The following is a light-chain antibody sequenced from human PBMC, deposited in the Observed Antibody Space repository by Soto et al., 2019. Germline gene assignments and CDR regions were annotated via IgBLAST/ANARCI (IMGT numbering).Light chain of an antibody. CDR1: QTVSSN. J-gene: IGKJ2*01. V-gene: IGKV3-15*01. CDR2: GAS. CDR3: QQYHNWPPQYT. Sequence: EIVMTQSPATLSMSPGERATLSCRASQTVSSNLAWYQQKPGQAPRLLIYGASTRATGVPARFSGSGSGTEFTLTISSLQSEDFAVYYCQQYHNWPPQYTFGQGTKLQIK.